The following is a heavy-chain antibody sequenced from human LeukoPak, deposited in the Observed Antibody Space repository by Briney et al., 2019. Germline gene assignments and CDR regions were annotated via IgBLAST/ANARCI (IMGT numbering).Heavy chain of an antibody. Sequence: GGSLRLSCAASGFTFSNCGMHWVRQAPGKGLEWVAVISYDGSNKYYADSVKGRLTISRDNSKNTLYLQMNSLRAEDTAVYYCARSARDGYNYDYYFDYWGQGTLVTVSS. CDR3: ARSARDGYNYDYYFDY. V-gene: IGHV3-30*03. J-gene: IGHJ4*02. CDR1: GFTFSNCG. D-gene: IGHD5-24*01. CDR2: ISYDGSNK.